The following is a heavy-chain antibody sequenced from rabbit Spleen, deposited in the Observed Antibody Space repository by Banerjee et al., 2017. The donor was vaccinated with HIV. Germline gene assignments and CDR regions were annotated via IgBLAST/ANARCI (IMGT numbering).Heavy chain of an antibody. J-gene: IGHJ4*01. CDR2: IGGGATGST. CDR1: GFSFSSSYW. D-gene: IGHD6-1*01. V-gene: IGHV1S45*01. Sequence: QEQLEESGGDLVKPEGSLTLTCTASGFSFSSSYWISWVRQAPGKGLEWIACIGGGATGSTRYASWAKGRFTISSHNAQNTLYLQLNSLTAADTATYFCARGPPYAGYAGYGYVYLDLWGPGTLVTVS. CDR3: ARGPPYAGYAGYGYVYLDL.